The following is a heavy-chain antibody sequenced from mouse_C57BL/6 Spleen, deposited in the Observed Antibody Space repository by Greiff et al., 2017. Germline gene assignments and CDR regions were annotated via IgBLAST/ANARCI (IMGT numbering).Heavy chain of an antibody. J-gene: IGHJ3*01. Sequence: EVMLVESGGDLVKPGGSLKLSCAASGFTFSSYGMSWVRQTPDKRLEWVATISSGGSYTYYPDSVKGRFTISRDNAKNTLYLQMSSLKSEDTAMYYCADSSGSWFAYWGQGTLVTVSA. D-gene: IGHD3-2*02. CDR2: ISSGGSYT. CDR3: ADSSGSWFAY. CDR1: GFTFSSYG. V-gene: IGHV5-6*01.